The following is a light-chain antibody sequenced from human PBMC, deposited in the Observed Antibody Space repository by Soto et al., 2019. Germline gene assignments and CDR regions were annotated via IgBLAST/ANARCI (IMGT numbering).Light chain of an antibody. V-gene: IGLV2-14*01. CDR3: SSYISTYSL. CDR2: DVS. J-gene: IGLJ2*01. CDR1: SSDIGGYNY. Sequence: QSALTQPASVSGSPGQSITISCTGISSDIGGYNYVSWYQQHPGKAPKLVIYDVSIRPSGVSNRFSGSKSGNTASLTISGLSAADEGDPYCSSYISTYSLFGGGTKLTVL.